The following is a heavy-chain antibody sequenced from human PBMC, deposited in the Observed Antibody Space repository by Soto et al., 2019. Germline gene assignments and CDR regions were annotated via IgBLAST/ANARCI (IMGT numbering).Heavy chain of an antibody. CDR2: IYYSGST. V-gene: IGHV4-31*03. J-gene: IGHJ5*02. CDR3: ARGVNIVVVVAATHYNWFDP. D-gene: IGHD2-15*01. Sequence: QVQLQESGPGLVKPSQTLSLTCTVSGGSISSGGYSWSWIRQHPGKGLEWIGYIYYSGSTYYNPSLKSRVTVSVDTSKNQFSLKLSSVTAADTAVDYCARGVNIVVVVAATHYNWFDPWGQGTLVTVSS. CDR1: GGSISSGGYS.